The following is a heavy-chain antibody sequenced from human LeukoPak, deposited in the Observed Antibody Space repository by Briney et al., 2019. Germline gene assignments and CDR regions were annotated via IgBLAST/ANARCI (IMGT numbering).Heavy chain of an antibody. CDR2: INHSGST. Sequence: AETLSLTCAVYGGSFSGYYWSWIRQPPGKGLEWIGEINHSGSTNYNPSLRSRVTVSVHTSKNQLSLKLSSVTAADTAVYYCARQWLVSPLFDYWGQGTLVTVSS. V-gene: IGHV4-34*01. CDR3: ARQWLVSPLFDY. D-gene: IGHD6-19*01. CDR1: GGSFSGYY. J-gene: IGHJ4*02.